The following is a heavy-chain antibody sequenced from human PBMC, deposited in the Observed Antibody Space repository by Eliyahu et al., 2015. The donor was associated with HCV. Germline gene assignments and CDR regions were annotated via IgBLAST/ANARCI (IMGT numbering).Heavy chain of an antibody. CDR1: GGSISSSSYY. V-gene: IGHV4-39*07. Sequence: QLQLQESGPGLVKPSETLSLTCTVSGGSISSSSYYWGWIRQPPGKGLEWIGGILFSWGTYYTPSLKSRVTISVDTSKNQFSLKLSSVTAADTAVYYCASFLGPEGLTGYYYYYYMDVWGKGTTVTVSS. CDR3: ASFLGPEGLTGYYYYYYMDV. CDR2: ILFSWGT. J-gene: IGHJ6*03. D-gene: IGHD1-20*01.